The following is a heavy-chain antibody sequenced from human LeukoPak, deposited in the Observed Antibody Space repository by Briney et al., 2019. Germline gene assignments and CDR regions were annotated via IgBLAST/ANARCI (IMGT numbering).Heavy chain of an antibody. V-gene: IGHV3-53*01. CDR1: GFTVSSNY. Sequence: GGSLRLSCAASGFTVSSNYMSWVRQAPGKGLEWVSVIYSGGSTYYADSVKGRFTISRDNSKNTLYLQMNSLRAEDTAVYYCAGAGVGLRYAFDIWGQGTMVTVSS. J-gene: IGHJ3*02. D-gene: IGHD5-12*01. CDR2: IYSGGST. CDR3: AGAGVGLRYAFDI.